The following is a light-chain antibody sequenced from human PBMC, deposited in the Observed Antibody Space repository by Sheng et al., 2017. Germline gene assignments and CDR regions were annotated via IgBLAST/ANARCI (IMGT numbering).Light chain of an antibody. J-gene: IGLJ1*01. CDR2: GNS. CDR3: QSYDRTLSVYV. CDR1: SSNIGAGYD. Sequence: QSVLTQPPSVSGAPGQRVTISCTGSSSNIGAGYDVHWYQQLPGTAPKLLIYGNSNRPSGVPDRFSGSKSGTSASLAITGLQAEDEADYYCQSYDRTLSVYVFGTGTKVSVL. V-gene: IGLV1-40*01.